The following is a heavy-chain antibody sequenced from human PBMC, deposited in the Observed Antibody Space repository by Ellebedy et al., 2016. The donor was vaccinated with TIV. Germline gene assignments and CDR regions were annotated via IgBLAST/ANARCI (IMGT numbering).Heavy chain of an antibody. Sequence: MPSETLSLTCRVSGGPISSYFWSWFRQSPGNPLEWIGYIYYSGNTKYNPSLESRATISLDMSEWCFSLELTSVTAADTAVYYCARNDRYFDVWGQGILVTVSP. V-gene: IGHV4-59*01. D-gene: IGHD3-22*01. CDR2: IYYSGNT. J-gene: IGHJ4*02. CDR1: GGPISSYF. CDR3: ARNDRYFDV.